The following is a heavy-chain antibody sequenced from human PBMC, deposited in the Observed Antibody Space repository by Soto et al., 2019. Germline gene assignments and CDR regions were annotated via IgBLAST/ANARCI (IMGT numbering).Heavy chain of an antibody. CDR3: ASPRIAATHPIDY. Sequence: GASVKVSCKASGGTFSSYTISWVRQAPGQGLEWMGRIIPILGIANYAQKFQGRVTVTADKSTSTAYMELSSLRSEDTAVYYCASPRIAATHPIDYWGQGTLVTVSS. CDR1: GGTFSSYT. CDR2: IIPILGIA. V-gene: IGHV1-69*02. D-gene: IGHD6-13*01. J-gene: IGHJ4*02.